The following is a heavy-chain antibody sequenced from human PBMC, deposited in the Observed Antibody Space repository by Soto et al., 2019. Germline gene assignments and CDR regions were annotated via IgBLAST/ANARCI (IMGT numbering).Heavy chain of an antibody. D-gene: IGHD3-9*01. V-gene: IGHV4-59*08. CDR1: GGSISSYY. J-gene: IGHJ4*02. CDR3: ALTGYYDVDY. Sequence: SETLSLTCTVSGGSISSYYWSWIRQPPGKGLEWIGYIYYSGSTNYNPSLKSRVTISVDTSKNQFSLTLTSVTAADTAVYYCALTGYYDVDYWGQGTLVTVSS. CDR2: IYYSGST.